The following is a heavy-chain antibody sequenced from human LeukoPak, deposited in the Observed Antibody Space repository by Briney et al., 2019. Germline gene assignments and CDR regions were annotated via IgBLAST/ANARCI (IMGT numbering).Heavy chain of an antibody. CDR3: AKTSWYCNGGSCSNWFDP. D-gene: IGHD2-15*01. V-gene: IGHV3-23*01. CDR1: GFTFTSYV. Sequence: GGSLRLSCAASGFTFTSYVMSWVRQAPGKGLEWVSGISGSGGSTNYADSVRGRFTISRDNSKNTLYLQMNSLRAEDTALYYCAKTSWYCNGGSCSNWFDPWGQGTLVTVSS. J-gene: IGHJ5*02. CDR2: ISGSGGST.